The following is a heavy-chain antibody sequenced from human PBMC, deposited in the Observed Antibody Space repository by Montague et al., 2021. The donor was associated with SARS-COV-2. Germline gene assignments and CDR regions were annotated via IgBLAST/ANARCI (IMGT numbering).Heavy chain of an antibody. CDR2: IYYRGST. CDR3: ARDPWRITIFGVVTRYGMDV. D-gene: IGHD3-3*01. CDR1: GFSISSGYQ. J-gene: IGHJ6*02. Sequence: SETLSLTCTVSGFSISSGYQWGWIRQPPGKGLEWIGYIYYRGSTNYNPSLKSRVTISVDTSKNQFSLKLSSVTAADTAVYYCARDPWRITIFGVVTRYGMDVWGQGTTVTVSS. V-gene: IGHV4-61*01.